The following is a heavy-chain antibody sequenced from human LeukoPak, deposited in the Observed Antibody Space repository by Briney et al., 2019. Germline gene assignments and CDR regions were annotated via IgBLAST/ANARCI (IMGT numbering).Heavy chain of an antibody. CDR3: ARVTGQLAPFDY. V-gene: IGHV3-74*01. J-gene: IGHJ4*02. D-gene: IGHD6-6*01. CDR1: GFTFSSYW. CDR2: INSDGSST. Sequence: PGGSLRLSCAAPGFTFSSYWMHWVRQAPGKGLVWVSRINSDGSSTSYADSVKGRFTISRDNAKNTLYLQMNSLRAEDTAVYYCARVTGQLAPFDYWGQGTLVTVSS.